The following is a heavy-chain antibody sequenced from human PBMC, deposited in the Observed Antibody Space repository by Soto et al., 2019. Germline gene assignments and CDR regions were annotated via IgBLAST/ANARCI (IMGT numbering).Heavy chain of an antibody. D-gene: IGHD6-19*01. J-gene: IGHJ4*02. CDR2: IYTSGST. Sequence: QVQLQESGPGLVKPSETLSLTCTVSGGSISGYHWSWIRQTAGKGLEWIGHIYTSGSTTYNPSLRGRVTLSIDTSKNQFSLELRSVTAADTAVYFCARELGSGWSQRYFDLWRQGTLVTVSS. V-gene: IGHV4-4*07. CDR3: ARELGSGWSQRYFDL. CDR1: GGSISGYH.